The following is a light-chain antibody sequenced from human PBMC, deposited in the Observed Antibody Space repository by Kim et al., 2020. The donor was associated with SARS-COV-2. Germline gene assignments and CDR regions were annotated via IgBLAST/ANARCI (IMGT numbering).Light chain of an antibody. CDR2: GAS. CDR1: QSVSGSF. Sequence: EIVLTQSPGTLSLSPGERATLSCRASQSVSGSFLAWYQHKPGQAPRLLIYGASSRATGIPDRFSGSGSGTDFTLTISRLEPEDFAVYYCQQYGRTFGQGTKV. CDR3: QQYGRT. V-gene: IGKV3-20*01. J-gene: IGKJ1*01.